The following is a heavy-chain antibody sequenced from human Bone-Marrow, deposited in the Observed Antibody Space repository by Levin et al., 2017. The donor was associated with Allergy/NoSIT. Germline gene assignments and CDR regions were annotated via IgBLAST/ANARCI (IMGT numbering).Heavy chain of an antibody. Sequence: GGSLRLSCAASGFTFSSSAMTWVRQAPGKGLEWVSGLTGSGTSTYHADSVRGRFTISRDNSKNTLFLQMNSLRAEDTAVYYCAKEYCSGGSCYSRYNYYYMDGWGKGTTVTVSS. CDR2: LTGSGTST. CDR1: GFTFSSSA. D-gene: IGHD2-15*01. V-gene: IGHV3-23*01. CDR3: AKEYCSGGSCYSRYNYYYMDG. J-gene: IGHJ6*03.